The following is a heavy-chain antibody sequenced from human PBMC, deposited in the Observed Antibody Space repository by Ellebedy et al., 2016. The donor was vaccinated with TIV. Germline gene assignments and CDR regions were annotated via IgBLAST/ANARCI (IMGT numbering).Heavy chain of an antibody. V-gene: IGHV3-15*01. CDR3: ATGWAFDF. Sequence: GGSLRLSXAAPGLTVTNAWMTWVRQAPGKGLEWLGQINSKDAGGTTAYAAPVRGRFTISRDDSTNTVFLEMNSLKAEDTAMYYCATGWAFDFWGQGTMVTVSS. J-gene: IGHJ3*01. CDR2: INSKDAGGTT. CDR1: GLTVTNAW.